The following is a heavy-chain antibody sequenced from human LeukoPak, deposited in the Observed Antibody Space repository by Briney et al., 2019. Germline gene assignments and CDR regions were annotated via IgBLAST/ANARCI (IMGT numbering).Heavy chain of an antibody. D-gene: IGHD2-2*01. V-gene: IGHV1-8*01. Sequence: ASVKVSCKASGYTFTSYDINWVRQATGQGLEWMGWMNPNSGNTGYAQKFQGRVTMTRNTSISTAYMELSSLRSEDTAVYYCATLPDSSTSYYYYYYGMDVWGQGTTVTVSS. CDR2: MNPNSGNT. J-gene: IGHJ6*02. CDR3: ATLPDSSTSYYYYYYGMDV. CDR1: GYTFTSYD.